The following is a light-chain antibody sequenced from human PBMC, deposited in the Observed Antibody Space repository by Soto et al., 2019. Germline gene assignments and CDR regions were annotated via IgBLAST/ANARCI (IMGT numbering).Light chain of an antibody. CDR2: GSS. Sequence: EIVLTQSPGTLSLSPGERATLSCRASQSVSSSYLAWYQQTPGQAPRLLIYGSSRRATGIPDRFSGGGSGKDFHLNISRLEPEDFAVYYCQQYGSSRTFGQGTKVEIK. V-gene: IGKV3-20*01. CDR3: QQYGSSRT. CDR1: QSVSSSY. J-gene: IGKJ1*01.